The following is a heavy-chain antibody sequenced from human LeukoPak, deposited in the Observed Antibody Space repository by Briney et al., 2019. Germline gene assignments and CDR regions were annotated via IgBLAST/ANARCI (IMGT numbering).Heavy chain of an antibody. Sequence: GGSLRLSCTASGFTFGDYIMSWFRQAPGKGLEWVGFIRRKAYGGTTEYAASVKGRFTISRDDSKSIAYLQMNSLKTEDTAVYYCTRESSSWYYHYYYYMDVWGKGTTVTISS. V-gene: IGHV3-49*03. D-gene: IGHD6-13*01. CDR1: GFTFGDYI. J-gene: IGHJ6*03. CDR3: TRESSSWYYHYYYYMDV. CDR2: IRRKAYGGTT.